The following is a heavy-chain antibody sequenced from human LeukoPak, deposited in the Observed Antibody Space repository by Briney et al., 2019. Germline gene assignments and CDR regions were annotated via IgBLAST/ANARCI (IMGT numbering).Heavy chain of an antibody. CDR2: IYYSGST. J-gene: IGHJ4*02. CDR1: GGSISSGDYY. V-gene: IGHV4-30-4*08. Sequence: ASQTLSLTCTVSGGSISSGDYYWSWICQPPGKGLEWIGYIYYSGSTYYNPSLKSRVTISVDTSKNQFSLKLSSVTAADTAVYYCARAEPSSSTTFDYWGQGTLVTVSS. D-gene: IGHD2-2*01. CDR3: ARAEPSSSTTFDY.